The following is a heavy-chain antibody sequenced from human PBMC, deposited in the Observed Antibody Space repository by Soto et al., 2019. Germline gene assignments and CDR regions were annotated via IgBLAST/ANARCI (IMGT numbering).Heavy chain of an antibody. CDR1: GASVTTYY. J-gene: IGHJ4*02. V-gene: IGHV4-59*02. Sequence: QVQLEESGPGLVKPSETLSLACSASGASVTTYYWTWIRQPPGKTLEWIGQMYYGGNTDYNPSLKGRVSFSVDTSKNQFSLNLTSLTAADTAVYYCATGRGGYATPCWGQGILVVVSS. D-gene: IGHD5-12*01. CDR2: MYYGGNT. CDR3: ATGRGGYATPC.